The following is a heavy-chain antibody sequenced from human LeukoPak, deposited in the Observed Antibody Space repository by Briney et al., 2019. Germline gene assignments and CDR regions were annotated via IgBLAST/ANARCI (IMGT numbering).Heavy chain of an antibody. Sequence: GGSLRLSCAAFGFIFSNYAIQWVRQAPGKGLEWVAVIPFDESNKYYADSVRGRFNISRDNSENTLYLQMNSLRPDDTAIYYCARDNNGDYWGQGTLVAVSS. J-gene: IGHJ4*02. CDR1: GFIFSNYA. D-gene: IGHD1-14*01. V-gene: IGHV3-30-3*01. CDR2: IPFDESNK. CDR3: ARDNNGDY.